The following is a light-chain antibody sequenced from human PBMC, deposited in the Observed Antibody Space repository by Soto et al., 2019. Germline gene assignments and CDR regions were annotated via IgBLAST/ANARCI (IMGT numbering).Light chain of an antibody. V-gene: IGLV1-51*01. Sequence: QSVLTQPPSVSAAPGQKVTISCSGSSSNIGNNYVSWYQQLPGTALKLLIYANNKRPSGIPDRLSGSKSGTSATLGITGLQTGDEADYYCGTWDSSLSAVVFGGGTKLTVL. J-gene: IGLJ2*01. CDR3: GTWDSSLSAVV. CDR2: ANN. CDR1: SSNIGNNY.